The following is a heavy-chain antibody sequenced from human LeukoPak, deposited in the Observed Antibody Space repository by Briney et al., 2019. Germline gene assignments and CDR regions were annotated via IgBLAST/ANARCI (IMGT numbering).Heavy chain of an antibody. D-gene: IGHD2-2*01. V-gene: IGHV1-8*01. CDR1: GYTFTSYD. CDR3: ARGTPFYQLLTRPRNWFDP. CDR2: MNPNSGNT. J-gene: IGHJ5*02. Sequence: GASVQVSCKASGYTFTSYDINWVPQATGQGLEWMGWMNPNSGNTGYAQKFQGRVTMTRNTSISTAYMELSSLRSEDTAVYYCARGTPFYQLLTRPRNWFDPWGQGTLVTVSS.